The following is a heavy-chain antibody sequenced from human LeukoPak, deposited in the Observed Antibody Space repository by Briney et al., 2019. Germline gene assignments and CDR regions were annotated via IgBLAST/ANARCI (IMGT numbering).Heavy chain of an antibody. CDR3: ARDRSGSYYNDAFDI. V-gene: IGHV4-30-4*07. CDR1: GGSISRGSYS. CDR2: VYYSGST. D-gene: IGHD1-26*01. Sequence: PSETLSLTCAVSGGSISRGSYSWSWIRQPPGKGLEWLGCVYYSGSTYYNPSLQSRVTISPDTSKNQFSLKLSSVTAADTAVYYCARDRSGSYYNDAFDIWGQGTMVTVSS. J-gene: IGHJ3*02.